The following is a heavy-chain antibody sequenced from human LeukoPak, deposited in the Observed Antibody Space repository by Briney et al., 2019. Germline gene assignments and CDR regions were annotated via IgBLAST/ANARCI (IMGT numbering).Heavy chain of an antibody. Sequence: SETLSLTCAVYGGSFRGYFWSWVRPPPGKGLEWIGEIKHTRSTNYNPSLKSRYTISIDTSKNQFSLKLSSVTAADTAVYYCARYCSSTSCSDDNWFDPWGQGTLVTVSS. CDR3: ARYCSSTSCSDDNWFDP. V-gene: IGHV4-34*01. J-gene: IGHJ5*02. CDR1: GGSFRGYF. CDR2: IKHTRST. D-gene: IGHD2-2*01.